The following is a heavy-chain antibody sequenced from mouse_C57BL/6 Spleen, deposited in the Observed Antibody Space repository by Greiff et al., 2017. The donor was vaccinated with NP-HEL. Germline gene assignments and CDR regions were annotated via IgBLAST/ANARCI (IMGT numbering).Heavy chain of an antibody. J-gene: IGHJ4*01. D-gene: IGHD1-1*01. Sequence: QVQLQQSGAELVKPGASVKISCKASGYAFSSYWMNWVKQRPGKGLEWIGQIYPGDGDTNYNGKFKGKATLTADKSSSTAYMQLSSLTSEDSAVYFCARGGVLLRSYYYAMDYWGQGTSVTVSS. V-gene: IGHV1-80*01. CDR1: GYAFSSYW. CDR2: IYPGDGDT. CDR3: ARGGVLLRSYYYAMDY.